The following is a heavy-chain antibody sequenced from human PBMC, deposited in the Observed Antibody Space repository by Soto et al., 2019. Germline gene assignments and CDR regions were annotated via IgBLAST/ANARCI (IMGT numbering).Heavy chain of an antibody. Sequence: QVQLQESGPGLVKPSETLSLTCTVSGGSISSYYWSWIRQPPGKGLEWIGCIYNTGSTNYNPSLESRVTISVDTSNSQFSLKLSSVTAADTAVYYCARHACSGGSCYSGFLDYWGQGTLVTVSS. J-gene: IGHJ4*02. V-gene: IGHV4-59*08. D-gene: IGHD2-15*01. CDR2: IYNTGST. CDR1: GGSISSYY. CDR3: ARHACSGGSCYSGFLDY.